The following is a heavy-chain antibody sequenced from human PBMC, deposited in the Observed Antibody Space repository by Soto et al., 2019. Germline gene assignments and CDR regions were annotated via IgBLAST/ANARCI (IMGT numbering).Heavy chain of an antibody. Sequence: SETLSLTCNVTGCSISSSSYYWGWIRQPPGKGLEWIGRIYNNVSTNYKPYLKSQVTKSVDTSKNQFSLKLSSVTAADTAVYYCARRRRDYYGSGSSAYMDVWGKGTTVT. CDR2: IYNNVST. CDR3: ARRRRDYYGSGSSAYMDV. V-gene: IGHV4-39*01. D-gene: IGHD3-10*01. CDR1: GCSISSSSYY. J-gene: IGHJ6*03.